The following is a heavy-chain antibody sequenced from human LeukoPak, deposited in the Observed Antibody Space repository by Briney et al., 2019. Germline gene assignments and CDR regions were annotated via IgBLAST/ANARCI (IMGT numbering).Heavy chain of an antibody. J-gene: IGHJ4*02. D-gene: IGHD2-15*01. CDR1: GASISTSY. Sequence: PSETLSLTCTVSGASISTSYWYWIRQPPGKGLEWIGYIHYSGDINYNPSLKSRVTISAYTSKNQLSLKLSSVTAADTAVYYCARVGCSGGSCYPDYRGQGTLVTVSS. CDR2: IHYSGDI. V-gene: IGHV4-59*01. CDR3: ARVGCSGGSCYPDY.